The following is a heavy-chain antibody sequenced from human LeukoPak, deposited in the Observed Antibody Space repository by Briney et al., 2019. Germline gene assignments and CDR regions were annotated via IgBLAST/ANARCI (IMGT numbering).Heavy chain of an antibody. J-gene: IGHJ6*02. CDR2: ISAYNGNT. Sequence: GASVKVSCKASGYTFTSYGISWVRQAPGQGLEWMGWISAYNGNTNYAQKLQGRVTMTTDTSTSTAYMELRSLRSDDTAVYYCARDRSYYGSGSYDNYYGMDVWGQGTTVTVSS. V-gene: IGHV1-18*01. CDR1: GYTFTSYG. CDR3: ARDRSYYGSGSYDNYYGMDV. D-gene: IGHD3-10*01.